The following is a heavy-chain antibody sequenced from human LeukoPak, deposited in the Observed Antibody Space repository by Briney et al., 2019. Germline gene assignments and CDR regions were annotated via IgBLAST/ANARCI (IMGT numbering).Heavy chain of an antibody. D-gene: IGHD2/OR15-2a*01. CDR3: ARGPFL. V-gene: IGHV4-34*01. CDR1: GGSFSGYY. CDR2: INHSGST. Sequence: SETLSLTCAVYGGSFSGYYWSWIRQPPGKGLEWIGEINHSGSTNYNPSLKRRVTISVDTSKNQFSLKLSSVTAADTAVYYCARGPFLWGQGTLVTVSS. J-gene: IGHJ4*02.